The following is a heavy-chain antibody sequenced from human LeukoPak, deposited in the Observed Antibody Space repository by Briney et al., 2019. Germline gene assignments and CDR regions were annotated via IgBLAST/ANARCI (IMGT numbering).Heavy chain of an antibody. CDR2: IGISSGNT. CDR1: GLTFSAYS. J-gene: IGHJ4*02. V-gene: IGHV3-48*01. CDR3: ARDYKYALDN. Sequence: GGSLRLSCAASGLTFSAYSMSWVRQAPGKGLEWISYIGISSGNTKYADSVNGRFTISGDKGKNSLYLQMNSLRVEDTAVYYCARDYKYALDNWGQGTLVTVSS. D-gene: IGHD5-24*01.